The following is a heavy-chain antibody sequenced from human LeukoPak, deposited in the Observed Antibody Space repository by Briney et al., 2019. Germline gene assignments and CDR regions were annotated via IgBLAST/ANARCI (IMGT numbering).Heavy chain of an antibody. CDR1: GYSISNGYY. J-gene: IGHJ4*02. CDR2: IYHSGST. Sequence: PSETLSLTCAVSGYSISNGYYWVWIRQPPGKGLEWIGSIYHSGSTYYNPSLKSRVTISVDTSKNQFSLKLNSVTAADTAVYYCARLPIAARTHYFDYWGQGTLVTVSS. V-gene: IGHV4-38-2*01. D-gene: IGHD6-6*01. CDR3: ARLPIAARTHYFDY.